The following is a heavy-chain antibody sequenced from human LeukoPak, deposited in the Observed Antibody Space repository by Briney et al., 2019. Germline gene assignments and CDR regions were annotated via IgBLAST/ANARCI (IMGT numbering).Heavy chain of an antibody. D-gene: IGHD4-23*01. Sequence: GGSLRLSCAASGFTFSSYAMSWVRQAPGKGREWVSAISGSGGSTYYADSGKGRFTISRDNAKNSLYLQMNSLRAEDTAVYLCARESYGGNSKSAFDIRGQGTMVTVSS. CDR2: ISGSGGST. CDR1: GFTFSSYA. V-gene: IGHV3-23*01. J-gene: IGHJ3*02. CDR3: ARESYGGNSKSAFDI.